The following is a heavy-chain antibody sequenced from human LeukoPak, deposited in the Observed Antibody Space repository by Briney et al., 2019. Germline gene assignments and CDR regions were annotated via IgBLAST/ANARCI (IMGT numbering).Heavy chain of an antibody. CDR2: IKLDGSAT. V-gene: IGHV3-7*01. Sequence: GGSLRLSCAASGFIFSNYWMAWVRQAPGKGLEWVADIKLDGSATYYVDSVKGRFTISRDNARNLLYLQMNSLRDEDMAVYYCARDKGEAVLNTVGHFDSWGQGTLVTVSS. D-gene: IGHD2/OR15-2a*01. CDR1: GFIFSNYW. J-gene: IGHJ5*02. CDR3: ARDKGEAVLNTVGHFDS.